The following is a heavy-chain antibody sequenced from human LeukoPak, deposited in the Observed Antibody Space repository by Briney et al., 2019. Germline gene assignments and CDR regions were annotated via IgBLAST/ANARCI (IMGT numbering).Heavy chain of an antibody. Sequence: GGSLRLSCAASGFHFNSFAFHWVRQAPGKGLEWVAFTSSDGSKTDYVDSVKGRFTISRDNSKNTLYLQMSSLRPEDTAVYYCARASSVTAGPFDYWGQGTLVTVSS. V-gene: IGHV3-30*04. J-gene: IGHJ4*02. CDR2: TSSDGSKT. D-gene: IGHD5/OR15-5a*01. CDR1: GFHFNSFA. CDR3: ARASSVTAGPFDY.